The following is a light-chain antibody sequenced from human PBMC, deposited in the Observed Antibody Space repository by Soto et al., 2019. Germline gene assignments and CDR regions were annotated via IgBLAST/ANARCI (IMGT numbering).Light chain of an antibody. V-gene: IGKV1-39*01. CDR3: QQSYSAAT. CDR1: HSINIY. CDR2: AES. Sequence: IQITQYPSSLSASVGDRVTITCLTSHSINIYLNWYHHKQGKAPKLLIYAESSLQSGLPSRFSSSGSGAEFNLTITSMHPEDFETYYCQQSYSAATVDVGTKVDIK. J-gene: IGKJ4*01.